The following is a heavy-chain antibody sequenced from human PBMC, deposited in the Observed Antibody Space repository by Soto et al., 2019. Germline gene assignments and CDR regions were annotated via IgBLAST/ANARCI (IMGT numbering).Heavy chain of an antibody. CDR1: RDTFTSYY. V-gene: IGHV1-46*01. D-gene: IGHD3-22*01. CDR2: INPHGGST. Sequence: QLVQSGGEVKQPGASVKVSCKAPRDTFTSYYINWVRQAPGQGLEWMGVINPHGGSTAYAQKFKGRVTLTRDTSASTVYMEVSSLTSEDTAMYYCARGSHYLSTGYYFDTWGQGTLVSVSS. J-gene: IGHJ5*02. CDR3: ARGSHYLSTGYYFDT.